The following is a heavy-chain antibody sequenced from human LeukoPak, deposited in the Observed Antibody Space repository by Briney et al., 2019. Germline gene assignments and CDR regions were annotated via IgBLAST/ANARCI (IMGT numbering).Heavy chain of an antibody. J-gene: IGHJ1*01. CDR2: ISGSGGST. CDR3: AVFYYYDSSGSFKEHFQH. D-gene: IGHD3-22*01. Sequence: PGGSLRLSCAASGFTFSSYAMSWVRQAPGKGLEWVSAISGSGGSTYYADSVKGRFTISRDNSKNTLYLQMNSLRAEDTAVYYCAVFYYYDSSGSFKEHFQHWGQGTLVTVSS. V-gene: IGHV3-23*01. CDR1: GFTFSSYA.